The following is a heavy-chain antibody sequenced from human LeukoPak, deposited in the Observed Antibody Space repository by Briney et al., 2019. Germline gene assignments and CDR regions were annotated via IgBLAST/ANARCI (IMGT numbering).Heavy chain of an antibody. V-gene: IGHV3-9*01. CDR2: ISWNSGSI. Sequence: GGSLRLSCAASGFTFDDYAMHWVRQAPGKGLEWVSGISWNSGSIVYADSVRGRFTSSRDNAKNSLYLQMNSLRAEDTALYYCAKDPYGSGNSNWFDPWGQGTLVTVSS. D-gene: IGHD3-10*01. J-gene: IGHJ5*02. CDR1: GFTFDDYA. CDR3: AKDPYGSGNSNWFDP.